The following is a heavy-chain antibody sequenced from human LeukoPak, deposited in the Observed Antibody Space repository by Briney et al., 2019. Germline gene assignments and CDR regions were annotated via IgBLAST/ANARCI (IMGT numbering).Heavy chain of an antibody. CDR3: ARTIAAAATDPGYFDY. D-gene: IGHD6-13*01. Sequence: SETLSLTCTVSGGSISSYYWSWIRQPPGKGLEWIGYIYYSGSTNYNPSLKSRVTISVGTSKNQFPLKLSSVTAADTAVYYCARTIAAAATDPGYFDYWGQGTLVTVSS. J-gene: IGHJ4*02. V-gene: IGHV4-59*01. CDR2: IYYSGST. CDR1: GGSISSYY.